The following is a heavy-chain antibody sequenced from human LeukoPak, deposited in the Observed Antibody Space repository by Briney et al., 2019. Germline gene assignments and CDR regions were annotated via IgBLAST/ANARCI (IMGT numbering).Heavy chain of an antibody. CDR3: ASFSSGYCRGGSCYAWFDP. V-gene: IGHV4-4*02. Sequence: SGTLSLTCAVSGGSISSSNWWSWVRQPPGKGLEWIGEIYHSGSTNYNPSLKSRVTILVDKSKNQFSLKLSSVTAADTAVYYCASFSSGYCRGGSCYAWFDPWGQGTLVTVSS. D-gene: IGHD2-15*01. CDR1: GGSISSSNW. CDR2: IYHSGST. J-gene: IGHJ5*02.